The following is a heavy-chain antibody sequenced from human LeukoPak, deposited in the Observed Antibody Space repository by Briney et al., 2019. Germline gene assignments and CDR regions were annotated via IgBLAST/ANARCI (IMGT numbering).Heavy chain of an antibody. J-gene: IGHJ4*02. D-gene: IGHD3-22*01. CDR3: ARDLSYYGSSGGGFDY. CDR2: ISAYNGNT. V-gene: IGHV1-18*01. CDR1: GYTFTSYG. Sequence: ASVKLSCKASGYTFTSYGLRWVRHAPGKGLEWMVWISAYNGNTIYAQKLQGSVPMTTDTSTSTAYMELRSLRSQDTAVYYCARDLSYYGSSGGGFDYWGQGTLVTVSS.